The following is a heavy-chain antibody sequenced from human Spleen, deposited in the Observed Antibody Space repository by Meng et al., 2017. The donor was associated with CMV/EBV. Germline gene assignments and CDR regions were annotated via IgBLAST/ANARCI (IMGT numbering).Heavy chain of an antibody. CDR3: ARARITIFGVVTNFDY. V-gene: IGHV1-2*02. CDR2: INPNSGGT. Sequence: YTFTDYHIHWVRQAPGQGLEWMGWINPNSGGTNYAQKFQGRVTMTRDTSISTASMELSRLRSDDTAVYYCARARITIFGVVTNFDYWGQGTLVTVSS. J-gene: IGHJ4*02. CDR1: YTFTDYH. D-gene: IGHD3-3*01.